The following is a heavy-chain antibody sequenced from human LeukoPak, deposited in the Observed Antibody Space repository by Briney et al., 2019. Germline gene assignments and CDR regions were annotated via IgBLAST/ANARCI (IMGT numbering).Heavy chain of an antibody. V-gene: IGHV1-2*02. CDR1: GYTFTGYY. CDR2: INPSSGGT. D-gene: IGHD2-15*01. Sequence: ASVKVSCKASGYTFTGYYMHWVRQAPGQGLEWLGWINPSSGGTNYAQKFQGRVAMTRDTSISTAYMELSSLRSEDTAVYYCATLGYCSGGSCYSRHGFDYWGQGTLVTVSS. J-gene: IGHJ4*02. CDR3: ATLGYCSGGSCYSRHGFDY.